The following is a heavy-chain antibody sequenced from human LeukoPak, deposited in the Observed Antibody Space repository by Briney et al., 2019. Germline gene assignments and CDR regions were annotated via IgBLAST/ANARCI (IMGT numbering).Heavy chain of an antibody. V-gene: IGHV1-8*01. Sequence: ASVKVSCKASGYTFTSYDINWVRQATGQGLEWMGWMNPNSGNTGYAQKFQGRVTMTRNTSISTAYMELSSLRSEDTAVYYCASATGIDGYTSGYDFWGQGTLVTVSS. D-gene: IGHD5-18*01. CDR3: ASATGIDGYTSGYDF. J-gene: IGHJ4*02. CDR1: GYTFTSYD. CDR2: MNPNSGNT.